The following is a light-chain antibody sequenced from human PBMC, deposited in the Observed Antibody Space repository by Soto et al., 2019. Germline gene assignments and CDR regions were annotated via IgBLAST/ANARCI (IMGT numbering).Light chain of an antibody. CDR3: SSYTTNSNRV. J-gene: IGLJ1*01. Sequence: QSALTQPASVSGSPGQSITISCTGTSSDVGGYNYVSWYQQHPGKAPKLMIYEVSNRPSGVSNRFSGSKSGNTASLTISGLQAEDEADYYCSSYTTNSNRVFGTGTKVTVL. V-gene: IGLV2-14*01. CDR1: SSDVGGYNY. CDR2: EVS.